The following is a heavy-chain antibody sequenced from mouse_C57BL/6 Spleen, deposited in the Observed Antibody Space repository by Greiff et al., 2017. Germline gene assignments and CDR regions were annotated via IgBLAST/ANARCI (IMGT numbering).Heavy chain of an antibody. V-gene: IGHV1-59*01. Sequence: QVQLKQPGAELVRPGTSVKLSCKASGYTFTSYWMHWVKQRPGQGLEWIGVIDPSDSYTNYNQKFKGKATLTVDTSSSTAYMQLSSLTSEDSAVYYCARRTDYGGDDYWGQGTTLTVSS. CDR3: ARRTDYGGDDY. CDR2: IDPSDSYT. CDR1: GYTFTSYW. D-gene: IGHD1-1*01. J-gene: IGHJ2*01.